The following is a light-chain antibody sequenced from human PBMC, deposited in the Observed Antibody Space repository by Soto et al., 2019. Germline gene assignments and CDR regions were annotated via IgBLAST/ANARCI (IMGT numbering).Light chain of an antibody. CDR3: QQFSSYPLT. CDR1: QSVRSDY. Sequence: EIVLTQSPDTLSLSPGQRATLSCRASQSVRSDYFAWYQQKPGQAPRVIIFGASSRATGIPDRFSGGGSGTDFTLTISRLEPEDFAVYYCQQFSSYPLTFGGGTKVDI. J-gene: IGKJ4*01. CDR2: GAS. V-gene: IGKV3-20*01.